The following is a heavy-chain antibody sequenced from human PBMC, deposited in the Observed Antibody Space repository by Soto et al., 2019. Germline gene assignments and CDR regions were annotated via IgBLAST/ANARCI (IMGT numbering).Heavy chain of an antibody. CDR1: GGTFSSYA. CDR2: IIPIFGTA. Sequence: GASVKVSCKASGGTFSSYAISWVRQAPGQGLEWMGGIIPIFGTANYAQKFQGRVTITADESTSTAYMELSSLRSEDTAVYYCATGGDYYGSGFLTLVHAFDIWGQGTMVTVSS. CDR3: ATGGDYYGSGFLTLVHAFDI. D-gene: IGHD3-10*01. J-gene: IGHJ3*02. V-gene: IGHV1-69*13.